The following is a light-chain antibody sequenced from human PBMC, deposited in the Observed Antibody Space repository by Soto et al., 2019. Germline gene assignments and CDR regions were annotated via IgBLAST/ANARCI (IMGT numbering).Light chain of an antibody. CDR2: AAS. J-gene: IGKJ4*01. CDR1: QGISSY. Sequence: DIKLTQSPSFLSASVGDRVTITCRASQGISSYLAWYQQKPGKAPNLMIYAASTLQSGVPSRFSGSGSGTALTLTISSLQHEDSATYHCQQLDTYPLTFCGGTKVEIK. CDR3: QQLDTYPLT. V-gene: IGKV1-9*01.